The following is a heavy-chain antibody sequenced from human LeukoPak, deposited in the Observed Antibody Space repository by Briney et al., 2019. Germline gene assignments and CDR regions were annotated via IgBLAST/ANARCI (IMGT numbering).Heavy chain of an antibody. J-gene: IGHJ4*02. V-gene: IGHV3-7*01. CDR1: EFTFSGYS. Sequence: GGSLRLSCEVAEFTFSGYSMSWVRQAPGKGLEWVAGIKEDGSAKYYADSVEGRFTISRDNAKSSLYLQMSSLRAEDTAVYYCARETWKPYDYWGQGTLVTVSS. CDR2: IKEDGSAK. D-gene: IGHD1-1*01. CDR3: ARETWKPYDY.